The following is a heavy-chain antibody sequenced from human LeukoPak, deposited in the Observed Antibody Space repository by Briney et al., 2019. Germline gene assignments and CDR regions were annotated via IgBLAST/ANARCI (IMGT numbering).Heavy chain of an antibody. Sequence: PSEILSLTCTVSGGSISNNYWNWIRQPPGKGLEWIGYIYYSGSTNYNPSLKSRVTISVDTSKNQFSLNLSSVTAADTAVYYCARDGAVDILTGYGAFDIWGQGTMVTVSS. D-gene: IGHD3-9*01. CDR1: GGSISNNY. V-gene: IGHV4-59*01. CDR3: ARDGAVDILTGYGAFDI. CDR2: IYYSGST. J-gene: IGHJ3*02.